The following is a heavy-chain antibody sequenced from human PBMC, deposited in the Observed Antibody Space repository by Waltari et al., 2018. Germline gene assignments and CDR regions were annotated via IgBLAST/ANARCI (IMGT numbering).Heavy chain of an antibody. V-gene: IGHV3-23*01. CDR1: GLIFSRYA. D-gene: IGHD6-13*01. Sequence: EVQLLESGGDLVQPGGSLRHACTVAGLIFSRYARTWVRQAPGKGLEWFSGISYNGGTTYYADSVKARFTISRDNSRNTLFLQMNSLRAEDTAVYYCARDQFGLAAVRSLLSWGRGTLVTVSS. J-gene: IGHJ4*02. CDR3: ARDQFGLAAVRSLLS. CDR2: ISYNGGTT.